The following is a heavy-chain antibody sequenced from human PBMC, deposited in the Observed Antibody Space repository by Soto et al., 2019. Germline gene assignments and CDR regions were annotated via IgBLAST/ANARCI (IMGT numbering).Heavy chain of an antibody. V-gene: IGHV3-23*01. D-gene: IGHD3-22*01. CDR2: IIGSGGST. Sequence: GGSLRLSCASSGFTFSSYAMSWVRQAPGKGLEWVSAIIGSGGSTYYADSVKGRFTISRDNSKNTLYLQMNGPRAEDTSVYYCAKNWYYYDSSGYWPNYWGQGTLVTVSP. J-gene: IGHJ4*02. CDR3: AKNWYYYDSSGYWPNY. CDR1: GFTFSSYA.